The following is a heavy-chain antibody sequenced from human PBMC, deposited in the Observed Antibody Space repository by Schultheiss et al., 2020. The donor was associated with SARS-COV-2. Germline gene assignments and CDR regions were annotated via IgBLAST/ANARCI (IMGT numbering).Heavy chain of an antibody. CDR2: INSDGSST. CDR1: GFTFSNYW. CDR3: AGGSYYRGFDP. Sequence: GSLRLSCVASGFTFSNYWMHWVRQAPGKGLVWVSRINSDGSSTSYADSVKGRFTISRDNAKNTLYLQMNSLRAEDTAVYYCAGGSYYRGFDPWGQGTLVTVSS. V-gene: IGHV3-74*01. D-gene: IGHD1-26*01. J-gene: IGHJ5*02.